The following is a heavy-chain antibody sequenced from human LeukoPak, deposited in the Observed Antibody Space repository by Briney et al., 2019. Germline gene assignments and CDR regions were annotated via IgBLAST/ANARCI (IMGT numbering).Heavy chain of an antibody. CDR1: GGSISSGGYS. V-gene: IGHV4-31*11. D-gene: IGHD1-26*01. J-gene: IGHJ3*02. CDR3: ARVFSGSYSNDAFDI. CDR2: IYYSGST. Sequence: SETLSLTCAVSGGSISSGGYSWSWIRQPPGKGLEWIGYIYYSGSTYYNPSLKSRVTISVDTSKNQFSLKLSSVTAADTAVYYCARVFSGSYSNDAFDIWGQGTMVTVSS.